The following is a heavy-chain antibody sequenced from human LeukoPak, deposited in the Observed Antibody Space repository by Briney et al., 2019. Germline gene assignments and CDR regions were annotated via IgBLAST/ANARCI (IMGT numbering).Heavy chain of an antibody. V-gene: IGHV3-7*03. CDR3: ARDRSYSSGWYRSSAGIDY. D-gene: IGHD6-19*01. CDR1: GNYW. CDR2: IKQDGSEK. Sequence: GGSLRLSCAASGNYWMHWVRQAPGKGLEWVANIKQDGSEKYYVDSVKGRFTISRDNAKNSLYLQMNSLRAEDTAVYYCARDRSYSSGWYRSSAGIDYWGQGTLVTVSS. J-gene: IGHJ4*02.